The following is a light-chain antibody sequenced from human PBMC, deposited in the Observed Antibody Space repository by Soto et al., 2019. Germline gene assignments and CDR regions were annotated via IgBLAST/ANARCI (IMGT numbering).Light chain of an antibody. CDR3: SSYTSISTLYV. CDR2: EVS. Sequence: QSALTQPASVSGSPGQSITISCTGTSSDVGGYNYVSWYHQHPGKATQLMIYEVSNRPSGVSNRFSGSKSGNTAFLTISGLQAEDEADYFCSSYTSISTLYVFGTGTKLTVL. J-gene: IGLJ1*01. CDR1: SSDVGGYNY. V-gene: IGLV2-14*01.